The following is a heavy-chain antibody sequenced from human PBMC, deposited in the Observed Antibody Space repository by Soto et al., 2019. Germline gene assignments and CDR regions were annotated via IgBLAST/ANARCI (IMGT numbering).Heavy chain of an antibody. Sequence: QVQLQQWGAGLLKPSETLSLTCAVYGGSFSGYYWSWIRQPPGKGLEWIGEINHSGSTNYNPSLKSRVTISVDTAKNQFSLKLSSVTAADTAVYYCARVHSSGSYVLFDYWGQGTLVTVSS. CDR2: INHSGST. D-gene: IGHD6-19*01. CDR3: ARVHSSGSYVLFDY. V-gene: IGHV4-34*01. CDR1: GGSFSGYY. J-gene: IGHJ4*02.